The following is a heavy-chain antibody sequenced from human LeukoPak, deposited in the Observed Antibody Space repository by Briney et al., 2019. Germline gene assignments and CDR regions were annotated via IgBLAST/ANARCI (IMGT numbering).Heavy chain of an antibody. Sequence: GGSLRLSCAASECTFSSYAMRWVRQAPGKGLEWVSGISGSGDSTYYADSVKGRFTISRDNSKNTLFLQMNSLRAEDTAIYYCAKYLSAKGPPYGLDVWGRGTTVTVSS. V-gene: IGHV3-23*01. J-gene: IGHJ6*02. CDR1: ECTFSSYA. CDR2: ISGSGDST. CDR3: AKYLSAKGPPYGLDV. D-gene: IGHD3-3*02.